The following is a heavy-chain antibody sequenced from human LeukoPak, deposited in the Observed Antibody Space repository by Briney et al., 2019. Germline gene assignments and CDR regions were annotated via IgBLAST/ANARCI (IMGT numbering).Heavy chain of an antibody. Sequence: GASVKVSCKASGYTFTSYGISWVRQAPGQALEWMGWISAYNGNTNYAQKLQGRVTMTTDTSTSTAYMELRSLRSDDTAVYYCARRGYDILTGYSTSYAFDIWGQGTMVTVSS. J-gene: IGHJ3*02. D-gene: IGHD3-9*01. V-gene: IGHV1-18*01. CDR1: GYTFTSYG. CDR2: ISAYNGNT. CDR3: ARRGYDILTGYSTSYAFDI.